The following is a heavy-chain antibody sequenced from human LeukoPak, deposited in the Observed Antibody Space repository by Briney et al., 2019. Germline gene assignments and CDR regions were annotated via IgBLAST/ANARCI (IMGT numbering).Heavy chain of an antibody. CDR2: ITGSGGNR. CDR3: AKDDNYIRFLS. Sequence: GGSLRLSCAAFGFTFSRSWMSWVRQAPGKGLEWVSGITGSGGNRYYADSVKGRFTISRDNSKNTLYLQMNSLRAEDTAVYYCAKDDNYIRFLSWGQGTLVTVSS. CDR1: GFTFSRSW. J-gene: IGHJ5*02. V-gene: IGHV3-23*01. D-gene: IGHD3-16*01.